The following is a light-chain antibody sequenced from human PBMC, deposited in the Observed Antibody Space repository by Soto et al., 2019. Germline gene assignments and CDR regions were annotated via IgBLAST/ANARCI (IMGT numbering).Light chain of an antibody. V-gene: IGLV2-14*01. CDR1: SSDVGGYNY. CDR3: SSYTSSSPVV. CDR2: DVS. J-gene: IGLJ2*01. Sequence: QSALTQPASVSGSPGQSITISCTGTSSDVGGYNYVSWYQQHPGKAPKLMIYDVSNGPSGVSNRFSGSKSGNTASLTISGLQAEDEADYYCSSYTSSSPVVFGGGTKLTVL.